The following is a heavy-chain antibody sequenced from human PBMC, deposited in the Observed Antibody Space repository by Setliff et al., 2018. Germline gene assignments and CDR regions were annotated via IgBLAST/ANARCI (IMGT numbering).Heavy chain of an antibody. J-gene: IGHJ4*02. Sequence: PSETLSLTCTLSGDSISRSTYYWGWIRQSPGKGLDWIGTVDHSGNTFYNPSLKSRVTISVDTSRNHFSLKLTSVSAADTAVYYCARRDSTGYYGYSFDFWGQGTLVTVSS. V-gene: IGHV4-39*02. D-gene: IGHD3-22*01. CDR1: GDSISRSTYY. CDR3: ARRDSTGYYGYSFDF. CDR2: VDHSGNT.